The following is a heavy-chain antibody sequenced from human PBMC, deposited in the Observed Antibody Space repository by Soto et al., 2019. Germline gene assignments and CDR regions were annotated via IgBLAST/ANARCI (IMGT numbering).Heavy chain of an antibody. J-gene: IGHJ4*02. D-gene: IGHD1-7*01. CDR3: ASRDPGTSVDY. V-gene: IGHV4-4*02. CDR1: GGSFTSNDW. CDR2: IYRTGST. Sequence: QVQLQESGPGLVKPSGTLSLTCAVSGGSFTSNDWWTWVRQPPGQGLMWIGEIYRTGSTNYNPSLKSRVTISLDKSENQFSLKVTSLTAADTAVYYCASRDPGTSVDYWGQGTLVTVSS.